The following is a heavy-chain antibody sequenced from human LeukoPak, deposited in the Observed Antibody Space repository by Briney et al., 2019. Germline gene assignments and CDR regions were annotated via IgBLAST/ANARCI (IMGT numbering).Heavy chain of an antibody. CDR2: IYHSGST. CDR3: ARGTVRAGGFDP. Sequence: SETLSLTCTVSGYSISSGYYWGWIRQPPGKGLEWIGSIYHSGSTYYNPSLKSRVTISVDTSKNQFSLKLSSVTAADTAVYYCARGTVRAGGFDPWGQGTLVTVSS. V-gene: IGHV4-38-2*02. D-gene: IGHD3-10*01. CDR1: GYSISSGYY. J-gene: IGHJ5*02.